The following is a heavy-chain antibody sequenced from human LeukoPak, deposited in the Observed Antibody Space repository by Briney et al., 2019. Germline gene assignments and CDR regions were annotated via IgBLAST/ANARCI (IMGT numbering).Heavy chain of an antibody. CDR1: GFTFSSYG. V-gene: IGHV3-23*01. J-gene: IGHJ4*02. Sequence: GGSLRLSCAASGFTFSSYGMSWVRQAPGKGLEWVSAISGSGGSTYYADSVKGRFTISRDNSKNTLYLQMNSLRAEDTAVYYCAKDRDCSSTSCYVFDYWGQGTLVTVSS. D-gene: IGHD2-2*01. CDR3: AKDRDCSSTSCYVFDY. CDR2: ISGSGGST.